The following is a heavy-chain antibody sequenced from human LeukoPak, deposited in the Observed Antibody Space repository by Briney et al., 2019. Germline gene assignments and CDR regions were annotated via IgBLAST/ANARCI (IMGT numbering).Heavy chain of an antibody. J-gene: IGHJ6*02. D-gene: IGHD3-10*01. CDR3: ARVGGKLWFGTVGYYYYGMDV. CDR1: GYTFTSYD. CDR2: MNPNSGNT. V-gene: IGHV1-8*01. Sequence: ASVKVSCKASGYTFTSYDINWVRPATGQGLEWMGWMNPNSGNTGYAQKFQGRVTMTRNTSISTAYMELSSLRSEDTAVYYCARVGGKLWFGTVGYYYYGMDVWGQGTTVTVSS.